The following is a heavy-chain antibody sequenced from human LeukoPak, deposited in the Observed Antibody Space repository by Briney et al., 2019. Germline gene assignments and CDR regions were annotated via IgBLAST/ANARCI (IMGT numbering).Heavy chain of an antibody. Sequence: PSETLSLTCTVCGGSISSSNSYWGWIRQPPGKGLEWIGSIYYSGNTYYNASLKSQVSISIDTSKNQFSLRLTSVTAADTAVYYARQTGSGLFILPGGQGTLVTVSS. J-gene: IGHJ4*02. D-gene: IGHD3/OR15-3a*01. CDR3: ARQTGSGLFILP. V-gene: IGHV4-39*01. CDR1: GGSISSSNSY. CDR2: IYYSGNT.